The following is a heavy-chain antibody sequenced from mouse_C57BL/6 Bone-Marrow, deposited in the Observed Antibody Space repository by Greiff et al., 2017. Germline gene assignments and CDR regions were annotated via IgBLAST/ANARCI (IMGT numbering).Heavy chain of an antibody. V-gene: IGHV10-3*01. CDR3: VRQRGGYYDWYFDV. Sequence: EVQLQESGGGLVQPKGSLKLSCAASGFTFNTYAMHWVRQAPGKGLEWVARIRSKSSNYATYYADSVKDRFTISRDDSQSMLYLQMNNLKTEDTAMYYCVRQRGGYYDWYFDVWGTGTTVTVSS. J-gene: IGHJ1*03. CDR1: GFTFNTYA. D-gene: IGHD2-3*01. CDR2: IRSKSSNYAT.